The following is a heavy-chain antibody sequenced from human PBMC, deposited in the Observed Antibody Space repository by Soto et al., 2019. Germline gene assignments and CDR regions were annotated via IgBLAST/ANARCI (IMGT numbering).Heavy chain of an antibody. D-gene: IGHD3-16*02. CDR2: ISSSSSYI. J-gene: IGHJ4*02. Sequence: GGSLRLSCAASGFTFSSYSMNWVRQAPGKGLEWVSSISSSSSYIYYADSVKGRFTISRDNAKNSLYLQMNSLRAEDTAVYYCATQLYDYVWGSYRHLGYWGQGTLVTVSS. CDR1: GFTFSSYS. V-gene: IGHV3-21*01. CDR3: ATQLYDYVWGSYRHLGY.